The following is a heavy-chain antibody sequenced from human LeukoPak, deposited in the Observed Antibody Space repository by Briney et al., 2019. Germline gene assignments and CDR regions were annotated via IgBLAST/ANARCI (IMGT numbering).Heavy chain of an antibody. D-gene: IGHD2-8*02. CDR3: AIDGCTGGNCHVFRWGTPPVSFSFET. J-gene: IGHJ3*02. V-gene: IGHV1-18*01. CDR2: IGAHNGNT. Sequence: ASVRVSCKASDNTLIANGVNWVRQAPGQGLEWMGWIGAHNGNTKYGLKFQGRVTITTDTSAGTAYMELTRLRSDDTAMYFCAIDGCTGGNCHVFRWGTPPVSFSFETWGQGTMVAVSP. CDR1: DNTLIANG.